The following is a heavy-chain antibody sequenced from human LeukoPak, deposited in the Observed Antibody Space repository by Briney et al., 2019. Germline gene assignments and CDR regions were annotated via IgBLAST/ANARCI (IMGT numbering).Heavy chain of an antibody. D-gene: IGHD5-12*01. J-gene: IGHJ6*02. CDR1: GGSVSNGGYS. CDR2: IYQSGST. Sequence: PSQTLSLTCAVSGGSVSNGGYSWSWIRQPPGKGLEWIGYIYQSGSTYYNPSLKSRVTISVDRSKNQFSLKLSSVTAADTAVYYCAVSGYDPYYYYYGLDVWGQGTTVTVSS. V-gene: IGHV4-30-2*01. CDR3: AVSGYDPYYYYYGLDV.